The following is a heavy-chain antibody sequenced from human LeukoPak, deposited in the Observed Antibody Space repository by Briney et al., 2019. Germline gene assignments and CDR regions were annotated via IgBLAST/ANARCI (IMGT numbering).Heavy chain of an antibody. CDR2: ICGSSRTM. Sequence: GGSLRLSCAASGFTFSSSSMHWIRQAPGKGLEWGSYICGSSRTMYYVDSVKGRFTISRDNAKNSLYLQMNSLRAGDTAVYYCAKDLGLYDYGGNIDYWGQGTLVTVSS. CDR1: GFTFSSSS. D-gene: IGHD4-23*01. CDR3: AKDLGLYDYGGNIDY. J-gene: IGHJ4*02. V-gene: IGHV3-48*04.